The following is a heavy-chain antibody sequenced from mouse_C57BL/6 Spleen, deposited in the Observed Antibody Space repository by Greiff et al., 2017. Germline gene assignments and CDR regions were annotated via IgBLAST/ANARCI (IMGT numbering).Heavy chain of an antibody. CDR2: IHPNSGST. CDR1: GYTFTSYW. CDR3: ARDPNYYGSSSYYFDY. Sequence: QVQLQQPGAELVKPGASVKLSCKASGYTFTSYWMHWVKQRPGQGLEWIGMIHPNSGSTNYNEKFKSKATLTVDKSSSTAYMQLSSLTSEDSAVXYCARDPNYYGSSSYYFDYWGQGTTLTVSS. V-gene: IGHV1-64*01. J-gene: IGHJ2*01. D-gene: IGHD1-1*01.